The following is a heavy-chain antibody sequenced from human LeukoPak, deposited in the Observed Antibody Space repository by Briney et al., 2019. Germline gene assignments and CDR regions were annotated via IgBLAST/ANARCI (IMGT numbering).Heavy chain of an antibody. CDR1: GFTFSNYS. Sequence: PGGSLRLSCAASGFTFSNYSMNWVRQAPGKGLEWGSYISSSSSTIYYADSVKGRFTISRDNAKNSLYLQMNSLRHEDTAVYYCARDKGEYYYDGKSGWFDPWGQGTLVTVSS. CDR3: ARDKGEYYYDGKSGWFDP. D-gene: IGHD3-22*01. V-gene: IGHV3-48*02. CDR2: ISSSSSTI. J-gene: IGHJ5*02.